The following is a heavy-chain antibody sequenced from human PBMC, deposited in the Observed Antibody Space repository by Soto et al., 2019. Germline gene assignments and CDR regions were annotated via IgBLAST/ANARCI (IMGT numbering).Heavy chain of an antibody. Sequence: GSLRLSCAASGFTFSSYAMSWVRQAPGKGLEWVSAISGSGGSTYYADSVKGRFTISRDNSKNTLYLQMNSLRAEDTAVYYCAKDKVAGRYFDYWGQGTLVTVSS. J-gene: IGHJ4*02. D-gene: IGHD6-19*01. CDR1: GFTFSSYA. V-gene: IGHV3-23*01. CDR3: AKDKVAGRYFDY. CDR2: ISGSGGST.